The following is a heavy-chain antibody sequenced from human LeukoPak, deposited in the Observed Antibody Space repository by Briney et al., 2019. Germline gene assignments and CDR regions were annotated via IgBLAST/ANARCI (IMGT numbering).Heavy chain of an antibody. V-gene: IGHV3-30*02. J-gene: IGHJ4*02. D-gene: IGHD5-12*01. CDR2: IRYDETKK. CDR3: ARESGYDLGYYFDY. CDR1: GFTFTTYG. Sequence: GGSLRLSCAASGFTFTTYGMHWVRQAPGKGLEWVAFIRYDETKKYYADSVKGRFTISRDTSKNTLYLQMNSLRAEDTAVYYCARESGYDLGYYFDYWGQGTLVTVSS.